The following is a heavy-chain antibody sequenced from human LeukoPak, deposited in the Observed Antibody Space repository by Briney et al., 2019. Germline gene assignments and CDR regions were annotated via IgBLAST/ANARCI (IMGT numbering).Heavy chain of an antibody. J-gene: IGHJ3*01. CDR2: SYFFGST. Sequence: SETLSLTCSVSGDSVISSYWSWIRQPPGKGLEWLGYSYFFGSTHYNPSLTGRGTISVDTSKNQFSLTLTSVTAADTARYYCARGPFRGAGDGALDLWGQGTMVIVS. CDR3: ARGPFRGAGDGALDL. V-gene: IGHV4-59*02. D-gene: IGHD2-21*01. CDR1: GDSVISSY.